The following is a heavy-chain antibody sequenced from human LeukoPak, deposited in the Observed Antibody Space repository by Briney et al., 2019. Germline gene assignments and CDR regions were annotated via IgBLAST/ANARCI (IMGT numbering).Heavy chain of an antibody. J-gene: IGHJ3*01. V-gene: IGHV3-7*01. CDR2: IKHDGSDQ. CDR1: GLTFSSYW. CDR3: ARSFLMSFGELLSGGFDV. Sequence: GGSLRLSCAASGLTFSSYWMSWLRQAPGKGLEWVANIKHDGSDQYCEDSVKGRFTISRDNAKDSLFLQMNSLRAEDTAVYFCARSFLMSFGELLSGGFDVWGQGAMVTVSS. D-gene: IGHD3-10*01.